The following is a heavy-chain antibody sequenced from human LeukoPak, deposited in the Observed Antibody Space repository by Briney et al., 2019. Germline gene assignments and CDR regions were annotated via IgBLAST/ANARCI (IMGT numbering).Heavy chain of an antibody. CDR2: IVVGSGNT. Sequence: ASVKVSCKASGFTFTSSAMQWVRQARGQRLEWIGWIVVGSGNTNYAQKFQERVTITRDMSTSTAYMELSSLRSEDTAVYYCAASGTVTHYYHYGMDVWGQGTTVTVSS. V-gene: IGHV1-58*02. J-gene: IGHJ6*02. D-gene: IGHD4-17*01. CDR1: GFTFTSSA. CDR3: AASGTVTHYYHYGMDV.